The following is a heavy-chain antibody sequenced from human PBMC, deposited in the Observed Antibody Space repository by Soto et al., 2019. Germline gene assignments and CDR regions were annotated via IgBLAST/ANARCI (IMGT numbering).Heavy chain of an antibody. V-gene: IGHV4-34*01. D-gene: IGHD2-15*01. CDR2: INHGGNT. CDR3: ARGYCSGGSCYWFDP. Sequence: QVQLQQWGAGLLKPSETLSLTCAVYDGSFSGYYWSWIRQPPGKGPEWIGEINHGGNTNYNPSLKSRVTMSVDTSKNQFSLNLNSVTAADTAVYYCARGYCSGGSCYWFDPWGLGTLVTVSS. CDR1: DGSFSGYY. J-gene: IGHJ5*02.